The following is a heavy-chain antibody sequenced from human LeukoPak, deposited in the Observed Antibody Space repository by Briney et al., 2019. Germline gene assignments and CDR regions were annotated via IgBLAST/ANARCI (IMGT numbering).Heavy chain of an antibody. Sequence: ASVKVSCKASGYTFTGYYMHWVRQAPGQGLEWMGRIHPGSGDTNFAQKFQGRVTMTRDTSISTAYMELSSLRSDDTAVYYCARDEGGNSRFAYWGQGILVTVSS. J-gene: IGHJ4*02. CDR2: IHPGSGDT. D-gene: IGHD4-23*01. CDR3: ARDEGGNSRFAY. CDR1: GYTFTGYY. V-gene: IGHV1-2*06.